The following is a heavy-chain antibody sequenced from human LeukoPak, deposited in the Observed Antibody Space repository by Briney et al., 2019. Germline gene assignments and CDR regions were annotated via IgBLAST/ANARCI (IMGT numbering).Heavy chain of an antibody. CDR1: GYSFTSYW. CDR3: ARQPRGTVVFDY. V-gene: IGHV5-10-1*01. CDR2: IDPSDSYT. D-gene: IGHD4-23*01. J-gene: IGHJ4*02. Sequence: GESLKISCKGSGYSFTSYWISWVRQMPGKGLEWMGRIDPSDSYTNYSPSFQGHVTISADKSISTAYLQWSSLKASDSAMYYCARQPRGTVVFDYWGQGILVTVSS.